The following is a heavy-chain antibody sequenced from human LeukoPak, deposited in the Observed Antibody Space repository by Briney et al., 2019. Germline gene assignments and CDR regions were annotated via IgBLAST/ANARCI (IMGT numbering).Heavy chain of an antibody. J-gene: IGHJ5*02. Sequence: PSETLSLTCTVPGGSISSYYWSWIRQPPGKGLEWIGYIYYSGSTNYNPSLKSRVTISVDTSKNQFSLKLSSVTAADTAVYYCARTGYNWFDPWGQGTLVTVSS. CDR3: ARTGYNWFDP. CDR1: GGSISSYY. CDR2: IYYSGST. V-gene: IGHV4-59*01.